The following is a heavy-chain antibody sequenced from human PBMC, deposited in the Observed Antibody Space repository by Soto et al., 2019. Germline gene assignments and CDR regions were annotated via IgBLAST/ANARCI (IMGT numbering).Heavy chain of an antibody. V-gene: IGHV3-30-3*01. Sequence: HPGGSLRLSCAASGFTFSSYAMHWVRQAPGKGLEWVAVISYDGSNKYYADSVKGRFTISRDNSKNTLYLQMNSLRAEDTAVYYCARGGIGYSYGPRDYYYGMDVWGQGTTVTVS. J-gene: IGHJ6*02. CDR2: ISYDGSNK. D-gene: IGHD5-18*01. CDR3: ARGGIGYSYGPRDYYYGMDV. CDR1: GFTFSSYA.